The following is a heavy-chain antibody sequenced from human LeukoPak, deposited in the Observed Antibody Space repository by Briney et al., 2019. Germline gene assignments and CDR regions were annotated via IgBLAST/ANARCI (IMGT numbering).Heavy chain of an antibody. D-gene: IGHD2-15*01. CDR1: GFAFGSYA. CDR2: TFGSGGSA. V-gene: IGHV3-23*01. CDR3: AKTTVGYSSGRFPGWPADY. J-gene: IGHJ4*02. Sequence: PGGSLRLSCTASGFAFGSYAMYWVRQAPGKGLEWVSGTFGSGGSAHYADSVKGRFTISRDNSKNTVYLEMNSLGVEDTAVYYCAKTTVGYSSGRFPGWPADYWGQGTLVTVSS.